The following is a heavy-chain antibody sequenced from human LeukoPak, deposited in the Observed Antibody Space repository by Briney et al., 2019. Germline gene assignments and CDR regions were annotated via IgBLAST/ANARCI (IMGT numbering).Heavy chain of an antibody. CDR1: GYTFTSHD. CDR2: MSPNSGDA. Sequence: ASVKVSCKASGYTFTSHDINWVRQATGQGLEWMGWMSPNSGDAGYAQKFQGRVTMTSDSSISTAYMELSSLRSEDTAIYYCVRTPPNWGFDYWGQGTLVTVSS. V-gene: IGHV1-8*01. CDR3: VRTPPNWGFDY. D-gene: IGHD7-27*01. J-gene: IGHJ4*02.